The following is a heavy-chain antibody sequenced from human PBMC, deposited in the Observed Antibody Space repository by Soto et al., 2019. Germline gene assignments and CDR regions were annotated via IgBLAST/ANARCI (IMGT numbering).Heavy chain of an antibody. D-gene: IGHD4-4*01. J-gene: IGHJ6*04. CDR3: ARHISKFRCYYVAMDV. V-gene: IGHV5-51*01. CDR2: IYPGDSDT. Sequence: GESLKISCKGSGYTFTDYWIGWVRQLPGKGLEWMGIIYPGDSDTRYSPSFQGHVTITDDKSTNTAYLQWNTLTTSDTAMYYCARHISKFRCYYVAMDVGGEGATVNVAS. CDR1: GYTFTDYW.